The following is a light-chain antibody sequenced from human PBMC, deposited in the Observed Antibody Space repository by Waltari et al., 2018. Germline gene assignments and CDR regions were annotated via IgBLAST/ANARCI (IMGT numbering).Light chain of an antibody. CDR2: GAS. V-gene: IGKV3-20*01. CDR3: QQYGSSPLT. Sequence: EIVLTQSPGTLSLSPGERATLSRRASQSVSSSYLAWYQQKPGQAPRLLTYGASSRATGIPDRFSGSGSGTDFTLTISRLEPEDFAVYYCQQYGSSPLTFGQGTKVEIK. CDR1: QSVSSSY. J-gene: IGKJ1*01.